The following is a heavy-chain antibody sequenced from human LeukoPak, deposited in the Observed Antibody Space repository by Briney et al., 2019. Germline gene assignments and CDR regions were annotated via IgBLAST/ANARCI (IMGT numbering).Heavy chain of an antibody. CDR2: IDHSGST. V-gene: IGHV4-34*01. J-gene: IGHJ6*02. CDR1: GGSFSGYF. CDR3: ARVEWFGGYGMDV. Sequence: PSETLSLTCAVSGGSFSGYFWSWIRQAPGKGLEWIGEIDHSGSTNYNPSLKSRVTISLDTSKNQFSLKLSSVTAADTAVYYCARVEWFGGYGMDVWSQGTSVTVS. D-gene: IGHD3-10*01.